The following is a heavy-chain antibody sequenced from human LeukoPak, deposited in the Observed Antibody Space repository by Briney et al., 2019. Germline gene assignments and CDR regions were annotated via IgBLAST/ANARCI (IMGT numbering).Heavy chain of an antibody. J-gene: IGHJ4*02. D-gene: IGHD3-9*01. CDR3: ARDFHWSFDY. Sequence: GGSLRLSCAASGFTFSNYAVSWVRQARGKGLEWVSAISGRGDNTYYADSVRGRFTISRDNSKNTLYLQMDSLRVEDTAVYYCARDFHWSFDYWGQGTLVTVSS. CDR2: ISGRGDNT. V-gene: IGHV3-23*01. CDR1: GFTFSNYA.